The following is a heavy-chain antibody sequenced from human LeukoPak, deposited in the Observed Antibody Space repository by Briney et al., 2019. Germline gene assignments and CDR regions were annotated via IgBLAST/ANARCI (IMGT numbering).Heavy chain of an antibody. D-gene: IGHD3-22*01. V-gene: IGHV1-69*13. CDR2: IIPIFGTA. Sequence: GASVKVSCKASGGTFSSYAISWVRQAPGQGLEWIGGIIPIFGTANYAQKFQGRVTITADESTSTAYMELSSLRSEDTAVYYCAMGTAGDYDSSGYYPFWGQGTLVTVSS. CDR1: GGTFSSYA. CDR3: AMGTAGDYDSSGYYPF. J-gene: IGHJ4*02.